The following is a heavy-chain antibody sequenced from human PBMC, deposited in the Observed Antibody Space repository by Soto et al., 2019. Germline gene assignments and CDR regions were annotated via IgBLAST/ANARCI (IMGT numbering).Heavy chain of an antibody. D-gene: IGHD2-8*02. CDR1: GFTVSTYG. CDR3: TGEVASGY. J-gene: IGHJ4*02. Sequence: QVQLVESGGGVVQPGRSLRLSCAVSGFTVSTYGMHWIRQAPGKGLVWVAVISRDGGTKYYADSVKGRFTISRDNSRNTLFLETNSLRGDDMAVYYCTGEVASGYWGQGTLVTVSS. CDR2: ISRDGGTK. V-gene: IGHV3-30*03.